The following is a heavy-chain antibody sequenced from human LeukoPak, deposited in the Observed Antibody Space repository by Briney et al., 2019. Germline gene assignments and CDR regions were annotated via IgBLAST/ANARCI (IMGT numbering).Heavy chain of an antibody. J-gene: IGHJ4*02. D-gene: IGHD3-10*01. Sequence: GGSLRLSCIAPGFTFSSYAMNWVRQVPGKGLEWVSHISSSSSTIYNADSVKGRFTISRDNAKNSLYLQMNSLRAEDTAVYYCARDLSGGVDYWGQGTLVTVSS. CDR3: ARDLSGGVDY. CDR1: GFTFSSYA. CDR2: ISSSSSTI. V-gene: IGHV3-48*04.